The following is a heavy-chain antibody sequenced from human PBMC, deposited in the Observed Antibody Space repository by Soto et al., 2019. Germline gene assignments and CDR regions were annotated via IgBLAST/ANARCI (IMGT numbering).Heavy chain of an antibody. V-gene: IGHV1-2*04. CDR1: GYTFTGYY. J-gene: IGHJ6*02. CDR3: ARHVRPWFGELSREVYYYYGMDV. D-gene: IGHD3-10*01. CDR2: INPNSGGT. Sequence: ASVKVSCKASGYTFTGYYMHWVRQAPGQGLEWMGWINPNSGGTNYAQKFQGWVTMTRDTSISTAYMELSRLRSDDTAVYYCARHVRPWFGELSREVYYYYGMDVWGQGTTVTVSS.